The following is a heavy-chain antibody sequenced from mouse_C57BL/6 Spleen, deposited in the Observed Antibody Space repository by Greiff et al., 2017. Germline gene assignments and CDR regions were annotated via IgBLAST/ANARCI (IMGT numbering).Heavy chain of an antibody. D-gene: IGHD2-4*01. Sequence: QVQLKESGPELVKPGASVKISCKASGYAFSSSWMNWVKQRPGKGLEWIGRIYPGDGDTNYNGKFKGKATLTADKSSSTAYMQISSLTSEDSAVYFCARVYYDYDGGYFDVWGTGTTVTVSS. CDR1: GYAFSSSW. CDR3: ARVYYDYDGGYFDV. J-gene: IGHJ1*03. V-gene: IGHV1-82*01. CDR2: IYPGDGDT.